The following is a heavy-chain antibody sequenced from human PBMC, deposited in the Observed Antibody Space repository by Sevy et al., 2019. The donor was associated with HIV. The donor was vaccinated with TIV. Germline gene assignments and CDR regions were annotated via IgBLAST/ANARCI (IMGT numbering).Heavy chain of an antibody. CDR1: GFTFSSYG. Sequence: GGSLRLSCAASGFTFSSYGMHWVRQAPGKGLEWVAVIWYDGSNKYYADSVKGRFTISRDNSKNTLYLQMNSLRAEDKAVYYCAREEIAAAGTSTGYYYYMDVWGKGTTVTVSS. CDR2: IWYDGSNK. V-gene: IGHV3-33*01. J-gene: IGHJ6*03. D-gene: IGHD6-13*01. CDR3: AREEIAAAGTSTGYYYYMDV.